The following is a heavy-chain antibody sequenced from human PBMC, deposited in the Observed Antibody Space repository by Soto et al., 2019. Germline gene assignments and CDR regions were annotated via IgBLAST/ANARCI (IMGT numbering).Heavy chain of an antibody. CDR3: ARRGGATIYYGMDV. CDR1: GGSISSSSYY. V-gene: IGHV4-39*01. D-gene: IGHD1-26*01. Sequence: KPSETLSLTCTVSGGSISSSSYYWGWIRQPPGKGLEWIGSIYYSGSTYYNPSLKSRVTISVDTSKNQFSLKLSSVTAADTAVYYCARRGGATIYYGMDVWGQGTTVTVSS. J-gene: IGHJ6*02. CDR2: IYYSGST.